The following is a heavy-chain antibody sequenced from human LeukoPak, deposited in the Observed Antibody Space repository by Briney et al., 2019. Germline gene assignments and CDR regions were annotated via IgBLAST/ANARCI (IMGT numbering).Heavy chain of an antibody. D-gene: IGHD5-12*01. CDR2: IYPGDSDT. J-gene: IGHJ4*02. Sequence: PGESLKISCKGSGYSFTTYWIAWVRQMPGKGLEWMGIIYPGDSDTRYSPSFEGQVTISADKSTSTAYLQWSSLKASDTAMYYCARHRWGGGYVSGFDYWGQGTLVTVSS. V-gene: IGHV5-51*01. CDR3: ARHRWGGGYVSGFDY. CDR1: GYSFTTYW.